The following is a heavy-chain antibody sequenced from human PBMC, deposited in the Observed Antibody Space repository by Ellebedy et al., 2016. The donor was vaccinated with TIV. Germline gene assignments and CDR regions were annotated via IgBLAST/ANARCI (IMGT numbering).Heavy chain of an antibody. V-gene: IGHV4-59*08. CDR1: GGSISSYY. D-gene: IGHD3-16*02. CDR3: ARLFYDYVWGSYQFDP. CDR2: IYYSGST. J-gene: IGHJ5*02. Sequence: SETLSLXXTVSGGSISSYYWSWIRQPPGKGLEWIGYIYYSGSTNYNPSLKSRVTISVDTSKNQFSLKLSSVTAADTAVYYCARLFYDYVWGSYQFDPWGQGTLVTVSS.